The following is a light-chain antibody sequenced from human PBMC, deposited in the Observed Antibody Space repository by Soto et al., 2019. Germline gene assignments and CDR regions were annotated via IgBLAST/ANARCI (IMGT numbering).Light chain of an antibody. CDR3: QQYGSSPFT. J-gene: IGKJ3*01. V-gene: IGKV3-20*01. Sequence: EIVLTQSPGTLSLSPGERATLSCRASQSVSSSYLAWYQQKPGQAPRLLIYGASSRATGIPDRFSGSGSGIHFTLTISSLEPEDVAVYYCQQYGSSPFTFGPGTKVEIK. CDR1: QSVSSSY. CDR2: GAS.